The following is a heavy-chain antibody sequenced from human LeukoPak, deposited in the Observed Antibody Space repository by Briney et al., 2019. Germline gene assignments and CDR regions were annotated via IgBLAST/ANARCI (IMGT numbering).Heavy chain of an antibody. Sequence: GGSLRLSCAASGFTVSSNYMSWVRQAPGKGLEWVSVIYSGGSTYYADSVKGRFTIPRDNSKNTLYLQMSSLRAEDTAVYYCARDGSGSYDAFDIWGQGTMVTVSS. V-gene: IGHV3-66*01. D-gene: IGHD3-10*01. CDR2: IYSGGST. CDR3: ARDGSGSYDAFDI. CDR1: GFTVSSNY. J-gene: IGHJ3*02.